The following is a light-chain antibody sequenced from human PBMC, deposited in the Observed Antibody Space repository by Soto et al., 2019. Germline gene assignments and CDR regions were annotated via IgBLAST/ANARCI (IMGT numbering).Light chain of an antibody. CDR1: QSVSSSY. Sequence: EMVMSQSPGTLSFSPWERATLSCSASQSVSSSYLAWYQQKSGQAPRLLIYGASSRATGIPDRFSGSGSGTDFTLTISRLEPEDFAVYYCQQYGSSPWTFGQATKVDI. CDR2: GAS. J-gene: IGKJ1*01. CDR3: QQYGSSPWT. V-gene: IGKV3-20*01.